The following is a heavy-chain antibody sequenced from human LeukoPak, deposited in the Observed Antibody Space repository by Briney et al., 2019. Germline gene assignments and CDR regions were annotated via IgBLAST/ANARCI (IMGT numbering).Heavy chain of an antibody. V-gene: IGHV4-39*07. CDR2: MYYSGSI. D-gene: IGHD6-13*01. Sequence: SETLSLTCTVSGGSISSTNYYWGWIRQPPGKGLEWIASMYYSGSIYYNPSLKSRVNMSINTSKNQFSLKLSSVTAADTAVYYCARAVSWTDYYYYMDVWGKGTTVTVSS. CDR3: ARAVSWTDYYYYMDV. CDR1: GGSISSTNYY. J-gene: IGHJ6*03.